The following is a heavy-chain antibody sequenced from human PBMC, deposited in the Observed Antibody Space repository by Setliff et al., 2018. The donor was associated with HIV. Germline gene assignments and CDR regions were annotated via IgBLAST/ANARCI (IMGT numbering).Heavy chain of an antibody. CDR2: IYTSGTT. Sequence: SETLSLTCTVSGGSISRYYWSWIRQPAGKGLEWIGRIYTSGTTNYNPSLKRRVTMSVDTSKNQFSLKLSSVTAADTAVYYCARNFWNGPPDYYYYGLDVWGQGTTVTVSS. CDR3: ARNFWNGPPDYYYYGLDV. CDR1: GGSISRYY. D-gene: IGHD3-3*01. J-gene: IGHJ6*02. V-gene: IGHV4-4*07.